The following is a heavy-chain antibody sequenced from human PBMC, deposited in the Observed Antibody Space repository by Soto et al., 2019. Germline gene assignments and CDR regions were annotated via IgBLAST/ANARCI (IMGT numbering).Heavy chain of an antibody. CDR1: GYTFTSCA. D-gene: IGHD3-3*01. J-gene: IGHJ6*02. Sequence: ASVKVSCKASGYTFTSCAMHWVRQAPGQRLEWMGWINAGNGNTKYSQKFQGRVTITRDTSASTAYMELSSLRSEDTAVYYCAREYYDFWSGYVTYGMDVWGQGTTVTVS. V-gene: IGHV1-3*01. CDR3: AREYYDFWSGYVTYGMDV. CDR2: INAGNGNT.